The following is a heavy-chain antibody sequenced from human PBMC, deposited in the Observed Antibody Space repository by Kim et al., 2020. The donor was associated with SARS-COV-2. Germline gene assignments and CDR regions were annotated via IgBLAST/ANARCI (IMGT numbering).Heavy chain of an antibody. D-gene: IGHD3-22*01. J-gene: IGHJ4*02. CDR3: ARDAVVVIVFGPGY. CDR1: GFTFSSYA. CDR2: ISYDGSNK. V-gene: IGHV3-30-3*01. Sequence: GGSLRLSCAASGFTFSSYAMHWVRQAPGKGLEWVAVISYDGSNKYYADSVKGRFTISRDNSKNTLYLQMNSLRAEDTAVYYCARDAVVVIVFGPGYWGQG.